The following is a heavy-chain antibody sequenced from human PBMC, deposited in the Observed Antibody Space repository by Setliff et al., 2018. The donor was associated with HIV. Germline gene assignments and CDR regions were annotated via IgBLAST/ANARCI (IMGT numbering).Heavy chain of an antibody. V-gene: IGHV4-39*07. CDR2: IYYSGST. D-gene: IGHD5-12*01. Sequence: PSETLSLTCTVSGGSISSSSYYWGWIRQPPGKGLEWIGSIYYSGSTYYNPSLKSRVTISVDTSKIQFSLKLSSVTAADTAVYYCARSGYDPMPGAMAPILWYFDLWGRGTLVTVSS. J-gene: IGHJ2*01. CDR3: ARSGYDPMPGAMAPILWYFDL. CDR1: GGSISSSSYY.